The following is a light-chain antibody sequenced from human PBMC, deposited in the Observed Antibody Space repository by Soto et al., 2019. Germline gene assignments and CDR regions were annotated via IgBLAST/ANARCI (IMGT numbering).Light chain of an antibody. J-gene: IGKJ2*01. CDR2: DAS. Sequence: EIVSTQSPATLSLSPGERATLSCRASQSVSSYLAWYQQKPGQAPRLLIYDASKRATGIAARFSGSGSGTDFTLTISSLEPEDSAVYYCQQRANWPHTFGQGTKLEIK. CDR3: QQRANWPHT. V-gene: IGKV3-11*01. CDR1: QSVSSY.